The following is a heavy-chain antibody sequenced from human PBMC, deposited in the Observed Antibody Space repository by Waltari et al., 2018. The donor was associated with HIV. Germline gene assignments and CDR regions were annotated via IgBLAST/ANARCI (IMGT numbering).Heavy chain of an antibody. Sequence: QEHLVESGGAVVQPGSSLHLSCAASGFTFSSYNMIWVRQAPGKGLEWVAVISYDGSSENYADFVKGRFPISRDNSENTLYLQMHSLRPEDTAVYYCARGGKYGDYQYYFDSWGQGTLVTVSP. CDR3: ARGGKYGDYQYYFDS. D-gene: IGHD4-17*01. CDR1: GFTFSSYN. CDR2: ISYDGSSE. V-gene: IGHV3-30-3*01. J-gene: IGHJ4*02.